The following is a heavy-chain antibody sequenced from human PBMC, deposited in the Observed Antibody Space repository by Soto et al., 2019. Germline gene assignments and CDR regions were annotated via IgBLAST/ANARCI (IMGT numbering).Heavy chain of an antibody. V-gene: IGHV5-10-1*01. CDR1: GYSFAGYW. Sequence: GESLKISCKGSGYSFAGYWITWVRQKPGKGLEWMGRIDPSDSQTYYSPSFRGHVTIPATKSITTVFLQWSSLRASDTAMYYCARQIYDSDTGPNFQYYFDSWGQGTPVTVSS. CDR3: ARQIYDSDTGPNFQYYFDS. D-gene: IGHD3-22*01. J-gene: IGHJ4*02. CDR2: IDPSDSQT.